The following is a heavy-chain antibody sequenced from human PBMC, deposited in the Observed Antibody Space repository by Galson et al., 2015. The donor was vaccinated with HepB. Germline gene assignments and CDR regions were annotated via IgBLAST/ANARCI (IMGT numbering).Heavy chain of an antibody. Sequence: SLRLSCAASGFTFSSYDMHWVRQATGKGLEWVSTIGNAGDTYYPGSVKGRFTISRDTAKNSLYLQMNSLRAGDTAVYYCARGYCSSASCYAPSGYFGLDVWGQGTTVTVSS. CDR3: ARGYCSSASCYAPSGYFGLDV. CDR2: IGNAGDT. CDR1: GFTFSSYD. J-gene: IGHJ6*02. V-gene: IGHV3-13*04. D-gene: IGHD2-2*01.